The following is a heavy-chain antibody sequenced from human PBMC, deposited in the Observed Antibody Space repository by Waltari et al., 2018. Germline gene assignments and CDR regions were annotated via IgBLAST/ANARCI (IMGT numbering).Heavy chain of an antibody. V-gene: IGHV4-31*03. CDR1: GGSISSGGYY. Sequence: QVQLQESGPGLVKPSQTLSLTCTVSGGSISSGGYYWSWIRQLPGKGLEWIGYMYYSGSTYYNPSLKSRVTMSVDTSKNQFSLKLSSVTAADTAMYYCARNYGGYGKYYAFDIWGQGTMVTVSS. D-gene: IGHD4-17*01. J-gene: IGHJ3*02. CDR3: ARNYGGYGKYYAFDI. CDR2: MYYSGST.